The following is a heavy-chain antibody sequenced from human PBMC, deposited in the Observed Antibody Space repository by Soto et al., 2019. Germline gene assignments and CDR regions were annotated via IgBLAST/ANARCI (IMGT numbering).Heavy chain of an antibody. CDR2: ISGNSDYI. D-gene: IGHD2-2*01. V-gene: IGHV3-9*02. Sequence: EVQLVESGGGLVQPGRSLRLSCAASGFTSDDYAMHWVRQPPGKGLEWVSSISGNSDYIGYADSVKGRFTISRDDAKSSLYLEMNSLRADDTALYYCAKDCTSTTCFSKWGRGTLVTVSS. J-gene: IGHJ4*02. CDR1: GFTSDDYA. CDR3: AKDCTSTTCFSK.